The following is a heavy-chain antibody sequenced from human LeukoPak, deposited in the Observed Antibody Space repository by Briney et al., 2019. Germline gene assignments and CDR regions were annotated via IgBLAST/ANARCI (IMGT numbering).Heavy chain of an antibody. J-gene: IGHJ4*02. CDR2: IWYDGSNK. Sequence: GGSLTLSCAASGFAFSSYGMHWVRQAPGKGVEGVAVIWYDGSNKYYADSVKGRFTISRDNSKNTLYLQMNSLRAEDTAVYYCARDRGGYTASYYFDYWGQGPLLTVSS. CDR3: ARDRGGYTASYYFDY. CDR1: GFAFSSYG. V-gene: IGHV3-33*01. D-gene: IGHD2-2*02.